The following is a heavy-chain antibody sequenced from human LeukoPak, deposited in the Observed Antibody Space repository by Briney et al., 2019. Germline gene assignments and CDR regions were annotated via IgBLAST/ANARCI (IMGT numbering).Heavy chain of an antibody. CDR3: TRDPPHYYDSSGYYSYFDY. D-gene: IGHD3-22*01. J-gene: IGHJ4*02. CDR1: GFTFGDYA. V-gene: IGHV3-49*04. CDR2: IRSKAYGGTT. Sequence: GGSLRLSCTASGFTFGDYAMSWVRQAPGKGLEWVGFIRSKAYGGTTEYAASVKGRFTISRDDSKSIVYLQMNSLKTEDTAVYYCTRDPPHYYDSSGYYSYFDYWGQGTLVTVSS.